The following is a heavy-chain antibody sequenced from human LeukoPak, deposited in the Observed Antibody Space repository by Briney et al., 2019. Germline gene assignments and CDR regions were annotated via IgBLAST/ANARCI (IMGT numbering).Heavy chain of an antibody. CDR1: GYTFTSYD. D-gene: IGHD2-2*01. Sequence: GASVKVSCKASGYTFTSYDINWVRLASGQGLEWMGWMSPKSANTGYAQKFQGRVTITRDTSISTAYMELSSLTSEDTAVYYCARVRPYCSSSSKSCRRYFYYYYMDVWGKGTTVTISS. J-gene: IGHJ6*03. V-gene: IGHV1-8*03. CDR2: MSPKSANT. CDR3: ARVRPYCSSSSKSCRRYFYYYYMDV.